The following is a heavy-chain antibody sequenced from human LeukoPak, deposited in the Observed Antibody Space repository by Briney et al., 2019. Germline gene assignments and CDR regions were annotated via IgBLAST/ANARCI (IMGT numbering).Heavy chain of an antibody. V-gene: IGHV3-21*01. J-gene: IGHJ1*01. CDR3: ARDPYGDYAEYFQH. CDR2: ISSSSSYI. CDR1: GFTFSSYS. D-gene: IGHD4-17*01. Sequence: PGGSLRLSCAASGFTFSSYSMNWVRQAPGKGLEWVSSISSSSSYIYYADSVKGRFTISRDNAKNSLYLQMNSLRAEGTAVYYCARDPYGDYAEYFQHWGQGTLVTVSS.